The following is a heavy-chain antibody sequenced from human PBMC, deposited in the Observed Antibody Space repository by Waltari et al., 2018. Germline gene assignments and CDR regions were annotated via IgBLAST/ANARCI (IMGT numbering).Heavy chain of an antibody. D-gene: IGHD3-10*01. V-gene: IGHV4-38-2*01. CDR1: GYSISSRYY. CDR3: ARLGREQGVPGGWFDP. J-gene: IGHJ5*02. Sequence: QVQLQDSGPGLLKPSDTLSLTCAFSGYSISSRYYCCCFLQPTGKGLEWIGSIYHSGRTYYNPAHKSRVTISVDTSKNQFYLKLSSVTAADTAVYYCARLGREQGVPGGWFDPWGQGTLVTVSS. CDR2: IYHSGRT.